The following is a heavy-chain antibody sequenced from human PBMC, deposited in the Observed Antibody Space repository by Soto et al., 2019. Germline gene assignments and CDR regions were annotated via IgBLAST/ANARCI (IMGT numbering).Heavy chain of an antibody. Sequence: GALRLACAASGFTFSSYSMNWVRQAPGKGLEWVSSISSSSSYIYYADSVKGRFTISRDNAKNSLYLQMNSLRAEDTAVYYCARDGYDFWSGTPDYWGQGTLVTVSS. D-gene: IGHD3-3*01. V-gene: IGHV3-21*01. CDR3: ARDGYDFWSGTPDY. CDR2: ISSSSSYI. J-gene: IGHJ4*02. CDR1: GFTFSSYS.